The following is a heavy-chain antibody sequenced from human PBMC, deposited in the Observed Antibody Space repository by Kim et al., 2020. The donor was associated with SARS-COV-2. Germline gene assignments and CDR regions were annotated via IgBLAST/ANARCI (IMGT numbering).Heavy chain of an antibody. CDR1: GGSISSSSYY. V-gene: IGHV4-39*07. Sequence: SETLSLTCTVSGGSISSSSYYWGWIRQPPGKGLEWIGSIYYSGSTYYNPSLKSRVTISVDTSKNQFSLKLSSVTAADTAVYYCARDLDGMDVWGQGTTVTVSS. CDR2: IYYSGST. J-gene: IGHJ6*02. CDR3: ARDLDGMDV.